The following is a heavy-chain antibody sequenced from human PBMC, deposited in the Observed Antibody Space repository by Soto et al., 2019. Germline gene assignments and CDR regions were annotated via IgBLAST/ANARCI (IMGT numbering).Heavy chain of an antibody. CDR2: MNPNSGNT. Sequence: QVQLVQSGAEVKKPGASVKVSCKASGYTFTSYXXXXXXXXXXRGLEWMGWMNPNSGNTGYAQKFQGRLTMTRNTXXXXXXXXXXXXXXXXXXXXXXXXXXXXXXDYWGQGTLFTVSS. J-gene: IGHJ4*02. CDR1: GYTFTSYX. CDR3: XXXXXXXXDY. V-gene: IGHV1-8*01.